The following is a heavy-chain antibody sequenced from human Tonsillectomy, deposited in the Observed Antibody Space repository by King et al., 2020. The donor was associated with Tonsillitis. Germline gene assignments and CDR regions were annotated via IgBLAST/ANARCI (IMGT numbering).Heavy chain of an antibody. V-gene: IGHV4-4*07. CDR1: GGSISSYY. J-gene: IGHJ4*02. CDR2: IYTSGST. D-gene: IGHD1-1*01. CDR3: ARDHDWNDVVYFVY. Sequence: QLQESGPGLVKPSETLSLTCTVSGGSISSYYWSWIRQPAGKGLEWIGRIYTSGSTNYNPSLKSRVTMSVDTSKNQFSLKLSSVTAADTAVYYCARDHDWNDVVYFVYWGQGTLVTVSS.